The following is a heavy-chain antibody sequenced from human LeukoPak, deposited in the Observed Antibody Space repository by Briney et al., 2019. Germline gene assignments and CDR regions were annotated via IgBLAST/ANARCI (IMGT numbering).Heavy chain of an antibody. CDR2: INPNSGGT. J-gene: IGHJ5*02. CDR1: GYTFTGYY. D-gene: IGHD5-24*01. V-gene: IGHV1-2*02. CDR3: ARDPSSRDGYNLPWFDP. Sequence: GASVKVSCKASGYTFTGYYMHWVRQAPGQGLEWMGWINPNSGGTNYAQKFQGRVTMTRDTSISTAYVELSRLRSDDTAVYYCARDPSSRDGYNLPWFDPWGQGTLVTVSS.